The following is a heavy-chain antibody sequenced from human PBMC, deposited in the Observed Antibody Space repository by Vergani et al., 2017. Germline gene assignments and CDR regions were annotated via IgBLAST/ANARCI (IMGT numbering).Heavy chain of an antibody. J-gene: IGHJ6*02. D-gene: IGHD6-19*01. Sequence: QVQLVQSGAEVKKPGASVKVSCKASGYTFTSYYMHWVRQAPGQGLEWMGWINPNSGGTNYAQKFQGRVTMTRDTSISTAYMELSRLRSDDTAVYYCARVQWLVPYYYGMDVWGQGTTVTVSS. CDR1: GYTFTSYY. CDR2: INPNSGGT. V-gene: IGHV1-2*02. CDR3: ARVQWLVPYYYGMDV.